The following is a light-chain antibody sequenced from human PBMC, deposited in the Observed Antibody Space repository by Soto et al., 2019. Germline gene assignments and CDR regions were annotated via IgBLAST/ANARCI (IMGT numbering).Light chain of an antibody. Sequence: QSVLTQPPSASGSPGQSVTISCTGSSSDVGGYNYVSWYQQHPGKAPKLMIYEVSKRPSGVPDRLSGSKSGNTASLTVSGIQAEYEAYYYCSSYGGSNTVVFGGGTQLTVL. CDR2: EVS. CDR3: SSYGGSNTVV. CDR1: SSDVGGYNY. J-gene: IGLJ2*01. V-gene: IGLV2-8*01.